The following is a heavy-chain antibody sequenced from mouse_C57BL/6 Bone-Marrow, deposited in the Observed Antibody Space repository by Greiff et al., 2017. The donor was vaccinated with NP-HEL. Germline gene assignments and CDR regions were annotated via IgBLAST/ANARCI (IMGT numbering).Heavy chain of an antibody. V-gene: IGHV1-59*01. CDR1: GYTFTSYW. J-gene: IGHJ4*01. D-gene: IGHD2-4*01. CDR2: IDPSDSYT. Sequence: VQLQQPGAELVRPGTSVKLSCKASGYTFTSYWMHWVKQRPGQGLEWIGVIDPSDSYTNYNQKFKSKATLTVDTSSSTAYMQLSSLTSEDSAGYYCASEESYDYPYYAMGYWGQGTSVTVSS. CDR3: ASEESYDYPYYAMGY.